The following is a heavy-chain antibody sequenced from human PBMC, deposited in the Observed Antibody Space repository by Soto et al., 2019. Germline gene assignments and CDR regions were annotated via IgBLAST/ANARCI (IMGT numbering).Heavy chain of an antibody. J-gene: IGHJ4*02. Sequence: AASLRLSCAASGFIFKMYWMHWVRQSPGKGLVWISRIYNDGTYSDYADSVRGRFTISRDNVNDTLYLQMNNLRAEDSGLYYCTRGPRPISTGTGAYWGQGTQVTVSS. CDR3: TRGPRPISTGTGAY. CDR2: IYNDGTYS. D-gene: IGHD3-10*01. CDR1: GFIFKMYW. V-gene: IGHV3-74*01.